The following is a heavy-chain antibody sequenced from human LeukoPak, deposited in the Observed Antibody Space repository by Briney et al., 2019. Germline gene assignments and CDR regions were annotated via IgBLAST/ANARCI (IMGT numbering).Heavy chain of an antibody. CDR1: GGTFSSYA. V-gene: IGHV1-69*05. CDR2: IIPIFGTA. J-gene: IGHJ4*02. D-gene: IGHD3-10*01. Sequence: SVKVSCTASGGTFSSYAISWVRQAPGQGLEWMGRIIPIFGTANYAQKFQGRVTITTDESTSTAYMELSSLRSEDTAVYYCASYKNYYGSGTHFDYWGQGTLVTVSS. CDR3: ASYKNYYGSGTHFDY.